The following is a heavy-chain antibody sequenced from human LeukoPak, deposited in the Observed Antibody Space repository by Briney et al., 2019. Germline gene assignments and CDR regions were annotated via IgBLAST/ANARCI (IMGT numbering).Heavy chain of an antibody. Sequence: QPGGSLRLSCAASGFTFSNSWMNWVRQAPGKGLVWVSRINTDGSITSYADSVKGRFTISRDNAKNTLYLQMNSLRVEDTAVYYCARGGVTGGFDYWGQGTLVTVSS. CDR2: INTDGSIT. CDR1: GFTFSNSW. J-gene: IGHJ4*02. D-gene: IGHD3-10*01. V-gene: IGHV3-74*01. CDR3: ARGGVTGGFDY.